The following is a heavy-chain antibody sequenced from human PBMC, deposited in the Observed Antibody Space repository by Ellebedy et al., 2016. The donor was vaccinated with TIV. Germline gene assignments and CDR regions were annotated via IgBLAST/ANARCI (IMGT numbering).Heavy chain of an antibody. CDR3: ARETYNDVDLKLWGIFDI. CDR1: ELTVTSNF. Sequence: GGSLRLSCAASELTVTSNFMSWVRQAPGKGLASVSTLSIASTPSYADSVKGRFTISRSNSKNTLDIQMNSLRAEDTAVYYCARETYNDVDLKLWGIFDIWGQGTMVTVSS. CDR2: LSIASTP. V-gene: IGHV3-66*01. J-gene: IGHJ3*02. D-gene: IGHD3-10*01.